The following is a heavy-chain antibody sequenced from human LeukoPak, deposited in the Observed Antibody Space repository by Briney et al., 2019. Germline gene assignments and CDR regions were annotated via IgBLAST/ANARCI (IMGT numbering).Heavy chain of an antibody. V-gene: IGHV3-48*04. D-gene: IGHD6-13*01. CDR3: AREDSSSWYGRALGDYYYGMDV. CDR1: GFTFSSYS. J-gene: IGHJ6*02. Sequence: GGSLRLSCAASGFTFSSYSMNWVRQAPGKGLEWVSYISSSGSTIYYADSMKGRFTISRDNAKNSLYLQMNSLRAEDTAVYYCAREDSSSWYGRALGDYYYGMDVWGQGTTVTVSS. CDR2: ISSSGSTI.